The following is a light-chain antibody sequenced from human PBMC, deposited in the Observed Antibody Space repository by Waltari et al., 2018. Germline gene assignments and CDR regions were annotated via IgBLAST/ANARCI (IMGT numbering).Light chain of an antibody. CDR3: QKYGTRPAT. CDR1: QSVGRT. CDR2: DAS. J-gene: IGKJ1*01. Sequence: EIVLTPSPGSLSLSPGARATLSCRASQSVGRTLAWYQQRPGRAPRLLIYDASSRATGIPDRFSGSGSGTDFSLTISRLEPEDFAVYYCQKYGTRPATFGQGTKVEVK. V-gene: IGKV3-20*01.